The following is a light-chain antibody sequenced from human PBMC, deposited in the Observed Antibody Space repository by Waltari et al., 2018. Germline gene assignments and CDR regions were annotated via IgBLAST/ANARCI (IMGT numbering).Light chain of an antibody. Sequence: DIQMTQSPSSLSASVGDRVTITCRASQNISSYLNWYQQKPGKAPKLLIYAASSLQSGVPSRFSGSGSGTDFTLTISSLQPEDFATYYCQQSYSTPLTFGGGTKLEIK. CDR1: QNISSY. CDR3: QQSYSTPLT. J-gene: IGKJ4*01. CDR2: AAS. V-gene: IGKV1-39*01.